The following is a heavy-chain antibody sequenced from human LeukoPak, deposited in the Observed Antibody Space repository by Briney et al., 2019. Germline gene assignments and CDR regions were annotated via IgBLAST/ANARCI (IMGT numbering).Heavy chain of an antibody. CDR3: ARNLGVGDY. Sequence: ASVKVSCKASGYTFTSYYMHWVRQAPGQGLEWMGIINPTGGSTNYAQKFQGRVTMTRDTSTSTVYMELSSLSSVDTAVYYCARNLGVGDYWGQGTLVTVSS. D-gene: IGHD3-16*01. J-gene: IGHJ4*02. CDR1: GYTFTSYY. CDR2: INPTGGST. V-gene: IGHV1-46*01.